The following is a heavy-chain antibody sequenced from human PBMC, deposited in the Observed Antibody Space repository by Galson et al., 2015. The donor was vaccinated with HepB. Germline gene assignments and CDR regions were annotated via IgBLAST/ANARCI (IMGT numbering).Heavy chain of an antibody. J-gene: IGHJ4*02. V-gene: IGHV3-64D*06. CDR3: VKEGRGVSGFFDY. CDR2: ISSNGGST. Sequence: SLRLSCAASGFTFSSYAMHWVRQAPGKGLEYVSAISSNGGSTYYADSVKGRFTISRDNSKNTLYLQMSSLRAEDTAVYYCVKEGRGVSGFFDYWGQGTLVTVSS. CDR1: GFTFSSYA. D-gene: IGHD3-10*01.